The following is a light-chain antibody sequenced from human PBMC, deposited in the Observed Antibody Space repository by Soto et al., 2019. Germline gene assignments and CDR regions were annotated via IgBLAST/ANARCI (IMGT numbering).Light chain of an antibody. V-gene: IGLV6-57*01. CDR1: SGSIGSSY. J-gene: IGLJ3*02. CDR2: EDN. Sequence: FMLTQPHSVSESPGKTVTISCTRSSGSIGSSYVQWYQQRPGSSPTTVIFEDNQRPTGVPVRFSGSIDSSSNSASLVISGLRTEDEADYYCQSYDTSKPLVFGGGTQLTVL. CDR3: QSYDTSKPLV.